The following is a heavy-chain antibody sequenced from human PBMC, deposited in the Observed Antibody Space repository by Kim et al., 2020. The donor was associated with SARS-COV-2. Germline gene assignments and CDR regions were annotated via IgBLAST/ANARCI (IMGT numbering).Heavy chain of an antibody. V-gene: IGHV4-34*01. Sequence: SETLSLTCAVYGGSFSGYYWSWIRQPPGKGLEWIGEINHSGSTNYNPSLKSRVTISVDTSKNQFSLKLSSVTAADTAVYYCARSSAQRPGDTMVRGTLEDAFDIWGQGTMVTVSS. CDR3: ARSSAQRPGDTMVRGTLEDAFDI. CDR1: GGSFSGYY. D-gene: IGHD3-10*01. J-gene: IGHJ3*02. CDR2: INHSGST.